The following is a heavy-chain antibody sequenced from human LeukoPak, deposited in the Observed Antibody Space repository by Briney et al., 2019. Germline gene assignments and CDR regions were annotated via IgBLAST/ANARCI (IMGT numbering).Heavy chain of an antibody. CDR2: IYYSGST. CDR1: GGSISSYY. V-gene: IGHV4-59*01. J-gene: IGHJ4*02. Sequence: PSETLSLTCTVSGGSISSYYWSWLRQPPGEGLEWIGYIYYSGSTNYNPSLKSRVTISVDTSKNQFSLKLSSVTAADTAVYYCARGVGSPPPGYWGQGTLVTVSS. CDR3: ARGVGSPPPGY.